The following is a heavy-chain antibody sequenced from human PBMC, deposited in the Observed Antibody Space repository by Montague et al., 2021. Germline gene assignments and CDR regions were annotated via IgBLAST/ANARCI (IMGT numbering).Heavy chain of an antibody. J-gene: IGHJ4*01. Sequence: SETLSLTCTVSGDSINGWYWSWIRQPPGKRLEWIGSVIYNGATTYNPSLKSRVTMSADTSKNQVSLKVNSVTAADTAVYYCARQGFYESGGFFIWGLGTLVTVSS. V-gene: IGHV4-59*01. CDR3: ARQGFYESGGFFI. CDR2: VIYNGAT. CDR1: GDSINGWY. D-gene: IGHD3-22*01.